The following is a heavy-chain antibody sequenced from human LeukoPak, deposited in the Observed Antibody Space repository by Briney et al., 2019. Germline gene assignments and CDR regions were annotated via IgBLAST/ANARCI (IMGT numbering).Heavy chain of an antibody. Sequence: PGGSLRLSCAVSVFTVNTYVMSWVRQAPDKGLEWVSTIDKSGDSTYYADPVKGRFSISRDNSRNTLYLQMNSLRVEDTAIYYWSKDLWATSCYRDFQHWGQGTLVTVSS. D-gene: IGHD5-24*01. V-gene: IGHV3-23*01. CDR2: IDKSGDST. CDR3: SKDLWATSCYRDFQH. CDR1: VFTVNTYV. J-gene: IGHJ1*01.